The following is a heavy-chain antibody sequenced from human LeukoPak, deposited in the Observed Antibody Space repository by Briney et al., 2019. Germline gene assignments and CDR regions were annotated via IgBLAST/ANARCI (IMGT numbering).Heavy chain of an antibody. D-gene: IGHD6-19*01. CDR1: GGSISSYY. Sequence: SETLSLTCTVSGGSISSYYWSWIRQPPGKGLEWIGRIYTSGSTNYNPSLKSRVTISVDTSKNQFSLKLSSVTAADTAVYYCARGEAVAVEDYFDYWGQGTLVTVSS. CDR3: ARGEAVAVEDYFDY. CDR2: IYTSGST. J-gene: IGHJ4*02. V-gene: IGHV4-4*08.